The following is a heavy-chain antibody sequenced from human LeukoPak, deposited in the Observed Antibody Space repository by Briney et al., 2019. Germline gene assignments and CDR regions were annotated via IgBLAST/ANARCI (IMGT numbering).Heavy chain of an antibody. V-gene: IGHV1-24*01. CDR3: ARAIAVAGPFDY. D-gene: IGHD6-19*01. CDR2: FDPEDGET. CDR1: GYTLTELS. J-gene: IGHJ4*02. Sequence: ASVKVSCKVSGYTLTELSMHWVRQAPGKGLEWMGGFDPEDGETIYAQKFQGRVTMTRDTSISTAYMELSRLRSDDTAVYYCARAIAVAGPFDYWGQGTLVTVSS.